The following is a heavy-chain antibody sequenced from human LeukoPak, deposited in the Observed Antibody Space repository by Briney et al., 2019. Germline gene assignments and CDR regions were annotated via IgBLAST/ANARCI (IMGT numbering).Heavy chain of an antibody. V-gene: IGHV1-46*01. CDR2: INPSGGST. CDR3: AREIGMGAFDYYYYGMDV. Sequence: ASVTVSCTASGYTFTNYYMHWVRPAPGQGLEWMGIINPSGGSTSYAQKFQGRVTMTRDTSTSTVYMELSSLRSEDAAVYYCAREIGMGAFDYYYYGMDVWGQGTTVTVSS. D-gene: IGHD3-16*01. CDR1: GYTFTNYY. J-gene: IGHJ6*02.